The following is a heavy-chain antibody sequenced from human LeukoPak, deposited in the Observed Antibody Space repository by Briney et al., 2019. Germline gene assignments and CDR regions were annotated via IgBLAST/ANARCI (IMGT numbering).Heavy chain of an antibody. CDR3: ARDQLIFGIVGATAHLYLDAFDI. Sequence: ASVKVSCKTSGYIFIGYYMHWVRQAPGQGLEWMGWIDPKSGGTKYAQKFQGRATMTRDMSINTAYMDLRRLKSDDTAVYYCARDQLIFGIVGATAHLYLDAFDIWGQGTMVTVSS. J-gene: IGHJ3*02. V-gene: IGHV1-2*02. CDR2: IDPKSGGT. CDR1: GYIFIGYY. D-gene: IGHD1-26*01.